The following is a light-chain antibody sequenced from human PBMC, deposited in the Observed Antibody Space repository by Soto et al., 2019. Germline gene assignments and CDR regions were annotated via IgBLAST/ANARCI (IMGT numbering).Light chain of an antibody. J-gene: IGKJ5*01. CDR2: ATS. CDR1: QTVISTH. V-gene: IGKV3-20*01. Sequence: IILTQSPGTLSLSPGEGATLSCKASQTVISTHLAWYQQKPGQAPRLLIYATSNRATGIPDRFSGSGSGRHFTLPIDSLEPADFAVYYCQPYDSSSVTFGQGKRL. CDR3: QPYDSSSVT.